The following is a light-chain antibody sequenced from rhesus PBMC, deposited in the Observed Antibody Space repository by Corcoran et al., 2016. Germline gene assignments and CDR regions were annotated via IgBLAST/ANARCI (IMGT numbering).Light chain of an antibody. CDR3: QQYNNWYS. Sequence: EKVVTQSPATLSLSPGDRATLSCRASHSVGSSLAWYQQKPGQAPKLLIYDASSRATGIPDRFSGSGFGTEFTLTISSLEPEDVGVYYCQQYNNWYSFGQGTKVEIK. CDR2: DAS. CDR1: HSVGSS. J-gene: IGKJ2*01. V-gene: IGKV3-42*02.